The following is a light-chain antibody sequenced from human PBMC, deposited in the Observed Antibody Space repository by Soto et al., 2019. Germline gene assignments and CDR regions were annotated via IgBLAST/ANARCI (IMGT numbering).Light chain of an antibody. Sequence: QSVLTQPASVSGSPGQSITISCTGTSSDVGGYNYVSWYQQHPGKAPKLMIYDVSNRPPGVSNRFSGSKSGNTASLTISGLQAEDEADYYCSSYTSSSTPFYVFGTGTKVTGL. J-gene: IGLJ1*01. CDR3: SSYTSSSTPFYV. CDR2: DVS. CDR1: SSDVGGYNY. V-gene: IGLV2-14*01.